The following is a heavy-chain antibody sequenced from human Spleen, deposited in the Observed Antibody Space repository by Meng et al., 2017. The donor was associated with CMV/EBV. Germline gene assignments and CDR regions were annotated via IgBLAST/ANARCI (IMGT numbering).Heavy chain of an antibody. D-gene: IGHD6-19*01. V-gene: IGHV3-72*01. CDR2: PRNKDNKYTT. CDR1: GFMFRDSY. CDR3: VRGDSSGRYFQY. J-gene: IGHJ1*01. Sequence: SGFMFRDSYMDWVRQVPGKGLEWLGRPRNKDNKYTTEYAGSVKGRFTISRDDSRNSLFLQMSSLKVEDTAVYYCVRGDSSGRYFQYWGQGTLVTVSS.